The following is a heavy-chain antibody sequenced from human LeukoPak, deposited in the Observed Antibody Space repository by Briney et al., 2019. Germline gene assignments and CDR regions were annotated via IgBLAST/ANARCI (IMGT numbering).Heavy chain of an antibody. CDR2: IYYSGST. D-gene: IGHD3-10*01. Sequence: SETLSLTCTVSGGSISSSSYYWGWIRQPPGKGLEWIGSIYYSGSTYYNPSLKSRVTISVDTSKNQFSLKLSSVTAADTAVYYCAREKYRGVIDYWGQGTLVTVSS. V-gene: IGHV4-39*07. J-gene: IGHJ4*02. CDR1: GGSISSSSYY. CDR3: AREKYRGVIDY.